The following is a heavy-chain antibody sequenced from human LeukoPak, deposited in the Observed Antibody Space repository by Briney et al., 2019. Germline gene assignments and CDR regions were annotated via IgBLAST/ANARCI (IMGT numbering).Heavy chain of an antibody. Sequence: SETLSLTCAVYGGSFSGYYWSWIRQPPGKGLEWIGEINHSGSTNYNPSPKSRVTISVDTSKNQFSLKLSSVTAADTAVYYCARGLDDFWSGYYRYFDYWGQGTLVTVSS. J-gene: IGHJ4*02. CDR2: INHSGST. CDR1: GGSFSGYY. V-gene: IGHV4-34*01. CDR3: ARGLDDFWSGYYRYFDY. D-gene: IGHD3-3*01.